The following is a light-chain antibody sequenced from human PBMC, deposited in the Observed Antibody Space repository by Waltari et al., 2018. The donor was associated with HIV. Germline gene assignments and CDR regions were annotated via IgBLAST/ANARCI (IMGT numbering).Light chain of an antibody. CDR3: MSYTGHNRWV. CDR2: EVS. CDR1: IGDVGGYDY. J-gene: IGLJ3*02. Sequence: QSALTQPPSASGSPGQSLTISCTGTIGDVGGYDYVSWYQQHPGKAPKLLIYEVSQRPSGVPDRFSGSKSSNTASLTVSGLQAEDEADYHCMSYTGHNRWVFGGGTKLTVL. V-gene: IGLV2-8*01.